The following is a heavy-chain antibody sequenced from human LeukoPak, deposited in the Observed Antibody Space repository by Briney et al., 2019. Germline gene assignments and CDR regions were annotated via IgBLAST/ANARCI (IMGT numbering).Heavy chain of an antibody. V-gene: IGHV1-8*01. CDR3: ARALGSSSAGYWFDP. CDR2: MNPSSGNT. Sequence: AASVKVSCKASGYTFTSYDINWVRQATGQGLEWMGWMNPSSGNTGYAQKFQGRVTMTRNTSISTAYMELSSLRSEDTAVYYCARALGSSSAGYWFDPWGQGTLVTVSS. J-gene: IGHJ5*02. CDR1: GYTFTSYD. D-gene: IGHD6-6*01.